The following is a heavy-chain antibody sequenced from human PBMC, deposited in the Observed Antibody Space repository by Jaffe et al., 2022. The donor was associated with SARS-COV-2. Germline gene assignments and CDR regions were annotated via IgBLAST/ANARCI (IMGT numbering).Heavy chain of an antibody. CDR1: GGSVNNANFY. Sequence: QLQLQESGPGLLKPSETLSLTCTVSGGSVNNANFYWGWIRQPPGKGLEWLGSVYYSGTTSYDPSLKSRLTISVDTSNNQFSLRLSSVTAADTAVYYCARHSSSSWAYYFYLDVWGKGTTVTVSS. CDR2: VYYSGTT. J-gene: IGHJ6*03. V-gene: IGHV4-39*01. CDR3: ARHSSSSWAYYFYLDV. D-gene: IGHD6-13*01.